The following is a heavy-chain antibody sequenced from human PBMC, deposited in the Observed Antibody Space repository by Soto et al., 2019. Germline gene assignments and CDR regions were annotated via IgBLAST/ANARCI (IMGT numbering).Heavy chain of an antibody. D-gene: IGHD3-22*01. Sequence: ASVKVSCKASGYTFTGYYMHWVRQAPGQGLEWMGRINPNSGGTNYAQKFQGWVTMTRDTSMSTVYMELSSLRSEDTAVYYCARERGDYYDSSGYYPFDYWGQGTLVTVSS. J-gene: IGHJ4*02. V-gene: IGHV1-2*04. CDR2: INPNSGGT. CDR1: GYTFTGYY. CDR3: ARERGDYYDSSGYYPFDY.